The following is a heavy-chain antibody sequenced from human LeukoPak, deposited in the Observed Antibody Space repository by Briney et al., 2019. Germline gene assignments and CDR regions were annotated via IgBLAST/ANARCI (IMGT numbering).Heavy chain of an antibody. CDR3: ATPGGLDSNYIFDY. D-gene: IGHD4-11*01. Sequence: ASVKVSCKASGGTFSSYAISWVRQAPGQGLEWLGWINPNSGGTNYAQKFQGRVTMTRDTSISTAYMELSRLRSGDTAVYYCATPGGLDSNYIFDYWGQGTLVTVSS. J-gene: IGHJ4*02. V-gene: IGHV1-2*02. CDR1: GGTFSSYA. CDR2: INPNSGGT.